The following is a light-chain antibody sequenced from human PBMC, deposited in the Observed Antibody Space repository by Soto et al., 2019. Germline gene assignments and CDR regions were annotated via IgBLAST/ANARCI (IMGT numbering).Light chain of an antibody. CDR2: DAS. Sequence: EIVLTQSPATLSLSPWERATLSCRASQSVSSYLACYQQKPGQAPRLLIYDASNRATGIPARFSGSGSGTDFTLTISSLEPEDFAVYYCQQRTTFGQGTKVDIK. V-gene: IGKV3-11*01. CDR3: QQRTT. J-gene: IGKJ1*01. CDR1: QSVSSY.